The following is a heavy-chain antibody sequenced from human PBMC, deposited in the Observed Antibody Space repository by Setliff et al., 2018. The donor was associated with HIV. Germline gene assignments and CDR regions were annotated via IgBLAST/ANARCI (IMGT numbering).Heavy chain of an antibody. Sequence: LSETLSLTCTVSGGSVSLYYWNWMRQPVGKGLEWIGRLFTSGKTIFSPSLKSRVSMSVDTSKNAVSLKLDSVTAGDLAVYFCARDLFNEWQGHYYYYMDVWGKGTTVTVSS. CDR3: ARDLFNEWQGHYYYYMDV. D-gene: IGHD3-3*01. V-gene: IGHV4-4*07. CDR2: LFTSGKT. CDR1: GGSVSLYY. J-gene: IGHJ6*03.